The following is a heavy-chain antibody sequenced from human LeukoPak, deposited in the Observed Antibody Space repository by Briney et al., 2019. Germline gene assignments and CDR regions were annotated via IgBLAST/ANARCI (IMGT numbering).Heavy chain of an antibody. CDR2: ISYDGSNK. Sequence: SGGSLRLSCAASGFTFSSYGMHWVRQAPGKGLEWVAVISYDGSNKYYADSVKGRFTISRDNSKNTLYLQMNSLRAEDTAVYYCAKGGNYYYDSSGYYRYLDYWGQGTLVTVSS. CDR1: GFTFSSYG. J-gene: IGHJ4*02. V-gene: IGHV3-30*18. D-gene: IGHD3-22*01. CDR3: AKGGNYYYDSSGYYRYLDY.